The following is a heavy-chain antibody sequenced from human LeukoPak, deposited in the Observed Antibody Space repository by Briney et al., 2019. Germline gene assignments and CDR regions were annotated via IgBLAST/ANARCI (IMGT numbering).Heavy chain of an antibody. D-gene: IGHD1-7*01. CDR1: GFTFSSYG. J-gene: IGHJ3*02. CDR3: AKEWETGTPDDAFDI. CDR2: IRYDGSNK. V-gene: IGHV3-30*02. Sequence: GGSLRLSCAASGFTFSSYGMHWVRQAPGKGLEWVALIRYDGSNKYYADSVKGRFTISRDNSKNTLYLQMNSLRAEDTAVYYCAKEWETGTPDDAFDIWGQGTMVTVSS.